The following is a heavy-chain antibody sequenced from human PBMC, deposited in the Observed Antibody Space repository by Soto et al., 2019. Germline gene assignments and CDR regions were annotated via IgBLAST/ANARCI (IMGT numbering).Heavy chain of an antibody. CDR2: ISSSSSYI. CDR3: ASWYGDYVFDY. CDR1: GFTFSSYS. Sequence: EVQLVESGGGLVKPGGSLRLSCAASGFTFSSYSMNWVRQAPGKGLEWVSSISSSSSYIYYADSVRGRFTISRDNAKNSLYLQMNSLRAEDTAVYYCASWYGDYVFDYWGQGTLVTVSS. D-gene: IGHD4-17*01. V-gene: IGHV3-21*01. J-gene: IGHJ4*02.